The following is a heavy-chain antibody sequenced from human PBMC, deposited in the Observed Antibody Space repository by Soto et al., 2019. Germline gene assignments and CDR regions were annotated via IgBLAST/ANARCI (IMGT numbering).Heavy chain of an antibody. D-gene: IGHD3-10*01. Sequence: GGSLRLSCAASGFTFSSYAMSWVRQAPGKGLEWVSAISGSGGSTYYADSVKGRFTISRDNSKNTLLLQMNSLRAEDTAVYYFAKCYWFGELLLFDYWGQGTLVTVSS. J-gene: IGHJ4*02. CDR1: GFTFSSYA. V-gene: IGHV3-23*01. CDR3: AKCYWFGELLLFDY. CDR2: ISGSGGST.